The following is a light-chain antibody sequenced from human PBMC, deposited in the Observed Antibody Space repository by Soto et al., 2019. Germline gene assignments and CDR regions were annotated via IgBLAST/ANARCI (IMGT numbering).Light chain of an antibody. V-gene: IGKV3-15*01. Sequence: EIGMTQSPANLSLSPGERATLSCRASQSVSSNLAWYQQIPGQAPRLLIYGASTRATGIPARFSGRGSGTEFTLAIRTLLSVDFGDDYCQQLNALPQGIGLGTKL. J-gene: IGKJ1*01. CDR2: GAS. CDR1: QSVSSN. CDR3: QQLNALPQG.